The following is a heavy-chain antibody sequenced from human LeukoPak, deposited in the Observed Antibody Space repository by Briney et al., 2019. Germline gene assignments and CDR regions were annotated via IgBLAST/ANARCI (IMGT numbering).Heavy chain of an antibody. CDR2: ISGYGGTP. CDR3: AREFPTYYALDV. V-gene: IGHV3-23*01. Sequence: PGGSLRLSCAASGFTFSNYAMNWVRQAPGKGLEWVSGISGYGGTPDYADSVKGRFTVSRDNSKNTLYLQMNSLRVEGTAVYYCAREFPTYYALDVWGQGTTVIVSS. CDR1: GFTFSNYA. J-gene: IGHJ6*02.